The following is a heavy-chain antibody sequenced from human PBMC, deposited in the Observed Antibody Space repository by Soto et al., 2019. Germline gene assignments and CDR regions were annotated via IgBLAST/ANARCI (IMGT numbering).Heavy chain of an antibody. CDR3: ARALGSWGSYYFDH. CDR1: GFSLDTWGVG. CDR2: IYWHDDK. J-gene: IGHJ4*02. V-gene: IGHV2-5*01. D-gene: IGHD3-16*01. Sequence: QITLKESGPTLVRPTQTLTLTCTVSGFSLDTWGVGVGWIRQSPGKAPEWLALIYWHDDKRYSPSLKNRLTITTATSKNQLVLTLTNMDPVDTVTYYCARALGSWGSYYFDHWGQGTLVTVSS.